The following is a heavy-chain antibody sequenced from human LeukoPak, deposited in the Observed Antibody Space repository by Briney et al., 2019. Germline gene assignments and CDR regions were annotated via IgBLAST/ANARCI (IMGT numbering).Heavy chain of an antibody. Sequence: GGSLRLSCAASGLTFSNAWMNWVRQAPGKGLEWVSYISNSGSTIYYADSVKGRFTISKDNAKNSLYLQMNSLRAEDTAVYYCARGGYSNANKFYYYGMDVWGQGTTVTV. CDR2: ISNSGSTI. V-gene: IGHV3-48*04. D-gene: IGHD4-11*01. J-gene: IGHJ6*02. CDR3: ARGGYSNANKFYYYGMDV. CDR1: GLTFSNAW.